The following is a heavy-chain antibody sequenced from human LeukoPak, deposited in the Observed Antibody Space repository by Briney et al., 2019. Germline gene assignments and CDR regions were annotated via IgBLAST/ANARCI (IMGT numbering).Heavy chain of an antibody. Sequence: YPGGSLRLSCAASGFTFSSYSMNWVRRAPGKGLEWVSYITTGGSTIYYADSVKGRFTISRDNAKNSLCLQMNSLRAEDTAVYYCARDRDYSFDYWGQGTLVTVSS. CDR3: ARDRDYSFDY. CDR2: ITTGGSTI. J-gene: IGHJ4*02. CDR1: GFTFSSYS. V-gene: IGHV3-48*01. D-gene: IGHD2-21*02.